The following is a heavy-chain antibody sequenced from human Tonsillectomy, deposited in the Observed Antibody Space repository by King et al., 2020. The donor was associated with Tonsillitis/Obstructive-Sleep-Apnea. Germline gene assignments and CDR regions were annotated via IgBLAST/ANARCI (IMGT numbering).Heavy chain of an antibody. CDR3: ASSGRGYSYGYWAFDI. Sequence: QLQESGPGLVKPSETLSLTCTVSGGSISSYYWSWIRQPPGRGLEWIGYIYYSGSTNYNPSLKSRVTISVDTSKNQFSLKLSSVTAADTAVYYCASSGRGYSYGYWAFDIWGQGTMVTVSS. CDR2: IYYSGST. V-gene: IGHV4-59*01. CDR1: GGSISSYY. J-gene: IGHJ3*02. D-gene: IGHD5-18*01.